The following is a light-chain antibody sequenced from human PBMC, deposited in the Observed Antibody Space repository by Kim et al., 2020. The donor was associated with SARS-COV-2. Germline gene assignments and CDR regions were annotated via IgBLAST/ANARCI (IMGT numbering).Light chain of an antibody. V-gene: IGLV3-1*01. CDR1: NLGARY. Sequence: SYELTQPPSVSVSAGQTASITCSGANLGARYVCWYQQKPGQSPVLVIYQDNRRPPGIPERFSGSVSGNTATLTVSGAQPTDEADYYCQTWDSSSVMFGGG. CDR3: QTWDSSSVM. J-gene: IGLJ3*02. CDR2: QDN.